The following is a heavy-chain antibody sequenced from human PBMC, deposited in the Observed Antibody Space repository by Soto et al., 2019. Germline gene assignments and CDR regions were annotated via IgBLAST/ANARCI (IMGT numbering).Heavy chain of an antibody. D-gene: IGHD3-9*01. Sequence: QVQLVQSGAEVKKPGSSVKVSCKASGGTFSSYTISWVRQAPGQGLEWMGRIIPILGIANYAQKFQGRVTITADKSTSTAYMELSSLRSEDTAMYYCARGGYYDTFGDAFDIWGQGTMVTVSS. CDR2: IIPILGIA. J-gene: IGHJ3*02. CDR3: ARGGYYDTFGDAFDI. CDR1: GGTFSSYT. V-gene: IGHV1-69*02.